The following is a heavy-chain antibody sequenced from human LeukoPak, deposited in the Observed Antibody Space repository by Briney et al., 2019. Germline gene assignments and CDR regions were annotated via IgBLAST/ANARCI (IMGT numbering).Heavy chain of an antibody. CDR3: AKDLALAGTGGGFDV. Sequence: GGPLRLSCAASGFTFTTYAINWLRQAPGKGLEWVSGISADDKAYYADSVKGRFTISRDNSKNTVSLQMSSLRAEDTALYSCAKDLALAGTGGGFDVWGQGTRVAVSS. CDR2: ISADDKA. CDR1: GFTFTTYA. D-gene: IGHD6-19*01. J-gene: IGHJ3*01. V-gene: IGHV3-23*01.